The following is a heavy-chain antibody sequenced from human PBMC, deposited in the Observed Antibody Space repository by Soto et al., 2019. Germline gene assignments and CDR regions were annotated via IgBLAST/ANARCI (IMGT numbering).Heavy chain of an antibody. CDR1: DGSISSYY. V-gene: IGHV4-59*01. J-gene: IGHJ4*02. D-gene: IGHD3-3*01. CDR2: IFYNGGT. Sequence: QVHLQESGPALVKPSETLSLTCTVSDGSISSYYWTWIRQPPGKGLEWIGYIFYNGGTNYNPSLTGRVAISVDTSKNQFSLKLSSVTAADTAVYYCASWSGSAAALDYWGRGTLVTVSS. CDR3: ASWSGSAAALDY.